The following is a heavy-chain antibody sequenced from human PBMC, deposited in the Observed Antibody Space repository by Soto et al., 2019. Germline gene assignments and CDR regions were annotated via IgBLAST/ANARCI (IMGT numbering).Heavy chain of an antibody. V-gene: IGHV1-2*04. J-gene: IGHJ3*02. Sequence: ASVKVSCKASGYTFTGYYMHWVRQAPGQGLEWMGWINPNRGGTNYAQKFQGWVTMTRDTSISTAYMELSRLRSDDTAVYYCARAKSEKYYDFWSGYYARPDAFDIWGQGTMVTVSS. CDR2: INPNRGGT. CDR3: ARAKSEKYYDFWSGYYARPDAFDI. CDR1: GYTFTGYY. D-gene: IGHD3-3*01.